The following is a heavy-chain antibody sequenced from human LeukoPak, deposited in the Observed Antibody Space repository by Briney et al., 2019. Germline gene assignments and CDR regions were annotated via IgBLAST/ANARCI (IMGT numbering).Heavy chain of an antibody. CDR2: ISSSSGYI. Sequence: GGSLRLSCAASGFTFSSYSMNWVRQAPGKGLEWVSSISSSSGYIYYADSVKGRFTISRDNAKNSLYLQMNSLRAEDTAVYYCARVVHAYYYDSSGYYYFIDYWGQGTLVTVSS. CDR1: GFTFSSYS. V-gene: IGHV3-21*01. D-gene: IGHD3-22*01. J-gene: IGHJ4*02. CDR3: ARVVHAYYYDSSGYYYFIDY.